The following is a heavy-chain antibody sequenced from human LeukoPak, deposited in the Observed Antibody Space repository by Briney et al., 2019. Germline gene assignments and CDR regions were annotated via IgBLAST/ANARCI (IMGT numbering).Heavy chain of an antibody. CDR1: GGSFSGYY. CDR3: ARGRIVVVITAFDY. J-gene: IGHJ4*02. V-gene: IGHV4-34*01. CDR2: INHRGST. D-gene: IGHD3-22*01. Sequence: SETLSLTCAIYGGSFSGYYWSWIRQPPGKGLEWIGEINHRGSTNYNPSLKSRVTISVDTSRNSFSLELSSVTAADTAVYYCARGRIVVVITAFDYWGQGTLVTVSS.